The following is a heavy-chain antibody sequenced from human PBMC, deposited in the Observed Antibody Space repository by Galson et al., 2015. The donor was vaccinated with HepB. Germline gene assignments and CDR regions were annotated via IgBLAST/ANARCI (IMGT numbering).Heavy chain of an antibody. CDR1: GYTFTGYY. D-gene: IGHD3-22*01. J-gene: IGHJ4*02. CDR2: INPNSGGT. CDR3: AKTRWTTYSYDSSGYPQPPC. Sequence: SVKVSCKASGYTFTGYYMHWVRQAPGQGLEWMGWINPNSGGTNYAQKFQDRVTMTRDTSISTAYMELSRLRSDDTAVYYCAKTRWTTYSYDSSGYPQPPCWGQTSVVTVSS. V-gene: IGHV1-2*02.